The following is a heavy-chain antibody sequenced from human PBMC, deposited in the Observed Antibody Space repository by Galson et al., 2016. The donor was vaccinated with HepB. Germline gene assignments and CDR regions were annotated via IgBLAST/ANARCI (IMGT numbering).Heavy chain of an antibody. CDR3: ARDVQYRFDY. V-gene: IGHV1-18*04. CDR2: ISAKSGNT. J-gene: IGHJ4*02. D-gene: IGHD1-1*01. Sequence: SVKVSWKASGYRFHTYGISWVRQAPGKGLEWLGWISAKSGNTRYAEKFQDRVTMTRDTSASSVYMDLRSLRSDDTAVYYCARDVQYRFDYWGQGSLVTVAS. CDR1: GYRFHTYG.